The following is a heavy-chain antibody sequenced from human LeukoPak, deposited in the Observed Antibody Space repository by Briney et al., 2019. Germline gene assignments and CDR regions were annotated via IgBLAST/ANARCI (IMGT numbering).Heavy chain of an antibody. CDR3: ARAVKDDVDFDY. Sequence: ASVKVSCKASGYTFTSYDINWVRQATGQGFEWMGWMNPNSGNTGYAQKFQGRVTITRNTSISTAYMEPSSLRSEDTAVYYCARAVKDDVDFDYWGQGTLVTVSS. CDR2: MNPNSGNT. CDR1: GYTFTSYD. J-gene: IGHJ4*02. D-gene: IGHD5-12*01. V-gene: IGHV1-8*03.